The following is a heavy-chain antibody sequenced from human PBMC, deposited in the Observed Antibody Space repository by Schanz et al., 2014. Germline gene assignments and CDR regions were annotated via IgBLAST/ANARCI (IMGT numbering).Heavy chain of an antibody. J-gene: IGHJ2*01. Sequence: EVQLVASGGGLVQPGGSLRLSCAASGFAVDNYYMSCVRQAPGRGLEWVSIIFTDGRTYYADSVKGRFTISRDNSKNTLYLQMNSLRAEDTAIYYCAKDAPYPFDLWGRGTLITVSS. CDR1: GFAVDNYY. CDR2: IFTDGRT. V-gene: IGHV3-53*01. CDR3: AKDAPYPFDL.